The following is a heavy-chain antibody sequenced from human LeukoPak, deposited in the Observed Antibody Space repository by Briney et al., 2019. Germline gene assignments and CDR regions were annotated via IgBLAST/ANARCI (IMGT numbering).Heavy chain of an antibody. CDR3: ARDMLLEGFDY. V-gene: IGHV3-33*01. CDR2: IWYDGSNK. J-gene: IGHJ4*02. Sequence: GGSLRLSCAASGFTFSSYGMHWVRQAPGKGLEWAAVIWYDGSNKYYADSVKGRFTISRDNSKNTLYLQMNSLRAEDTAVYYCARDMLLEGFDYWGQGTLVTVSS. CDR1: GFTFSSYG. D-gene: IGHD1-1*01.